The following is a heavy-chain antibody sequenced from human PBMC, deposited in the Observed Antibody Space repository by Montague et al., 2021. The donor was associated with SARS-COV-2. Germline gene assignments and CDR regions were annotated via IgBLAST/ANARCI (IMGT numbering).Heavy chain of an antibody. J-gene: IGHJ6*02. V-gene: IGHV4-4*02. CDR2: IYQSGRV. CDR1: RYSIRTSDW. CDR3: ARDRRSGSYSMDV. Sequence: SETLSLTCAVSRYSIRTSDWWIWVRQPPGKGLEWIGEIYQSGRVNYNPSLKNRVTISVDISKEQFSLTLTSVTAADTAVYYCARDRRSGSYSMDVWGQGTPVTVS. D-gene: IGHD1-26*01.